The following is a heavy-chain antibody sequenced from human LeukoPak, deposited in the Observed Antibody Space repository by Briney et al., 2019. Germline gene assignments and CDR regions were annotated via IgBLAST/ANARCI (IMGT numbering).Heavy chain of an antibody. CDR1: GFTFSAYW. CDR3: AKDRSYSSGWYMQLDAFDI. CDR2: INSGGSGT. Sequence: GGSLRLSCAASGFTFSAYWMHWVRQAPGKGLVWVSRINSGGSGTNYADSVKGRFTISRDNAKNTVYLQMNSLRAEDTAVYYCAKDRSYSSGWYMQLDAFDIWGQGTMVTVSS. D-gene: IGHD6-19*01. J-gene: IGHJ3*02. V-gene: IGHV3-74*01.